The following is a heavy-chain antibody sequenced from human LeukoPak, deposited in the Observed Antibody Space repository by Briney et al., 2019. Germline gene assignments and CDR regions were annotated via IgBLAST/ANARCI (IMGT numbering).Heavy chain of an antibody. CDR2: IKQDGSEK. Sequence: GGSLRLSCAASGFTFSSYWMSWVRQAPGKGLEWVANIKQDGSEKYYVDSVKGRFTISRDNAKNSLYLQTNSLRAEDTAVYYCAKLVVPAVLDVWGKGTTVTVSS. D-gene: IGHD2-2*01. CDR3: AKLVVPAVLDV. J-gene: IGHJ6*04. CDR1: GFTFSSYW. V-gene: IGHV3-7*01.